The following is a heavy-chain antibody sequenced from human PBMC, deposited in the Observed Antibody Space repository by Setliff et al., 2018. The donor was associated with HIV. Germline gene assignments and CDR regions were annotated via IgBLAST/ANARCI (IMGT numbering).Heavy chain of an antibody. CDR1: GFSFSSHV. V-gene: IGHV3-23*01. Sequence: PGGSLRLSCAASGFSFSSHVMTWARQAPGKGLEWVSSITGSGTNTYYTDSVRGRFTLSRDNSRNTVFLQMNSLRVEDTAVYYCTKTLPTVSIYNWYFDLWGRGTLVTVSS. CDR3: TKTLPTVSIYNWYFDL. D-gene: IGHD4-4*01. J-gene: IGHJ2*01. CDR2: ITGSGTNT.